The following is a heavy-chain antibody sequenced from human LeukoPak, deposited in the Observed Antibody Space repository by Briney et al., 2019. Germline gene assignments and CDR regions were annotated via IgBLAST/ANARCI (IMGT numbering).Heavy chain of an antibody. CDR3: ARSIVGATGIDY. J-gene: IGHJ4*02. Sequence: GGSLRLSCAASGFTFSSYSMNWVRQAPGKGLXXVSSISSSSSYIYYADSVKGRFTISRDNAKNSLYLQMNSLRAEDTAVYYCARSIVGATGIDYWGQGTLVTVSS. CDR2: ISSSSSYI. D-gene: IGHD1-26*01. V-gene: IGHV3-21*01. CDR1: GFTFSSYS.